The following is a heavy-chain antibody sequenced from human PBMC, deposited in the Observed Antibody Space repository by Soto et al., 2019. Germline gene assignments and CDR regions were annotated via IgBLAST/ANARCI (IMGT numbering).Heavy chain of an antibody. V-gene: IGHV1-69*02. CDR2: IIPILGIA. Sequence: QVQLVQSGAEVKKPGSSVKVSCKASGGTFSSYTISWVRQAPGQGLEWMGRIIPILGIANYAQKLQDRVTINADKSTSTAYMELSSLRSEDTAVYYCESPIAAEYGMDVWGQGTTVTVSS. CDR1: GGTFSSYT. CDR3: ESPIAAEYGMDV. J-gene: IGHJ6*02. D-gene: IGHD3-22*01.